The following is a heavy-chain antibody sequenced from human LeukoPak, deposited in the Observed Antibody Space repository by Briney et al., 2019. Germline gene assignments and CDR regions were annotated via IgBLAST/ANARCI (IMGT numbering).Heavy chain of an antibody. V-gene: IGHV1-46*01. D-gene: IGHD3-9*01. CDR3: ARSRSLRCFDWLLSY. J-gene: IGHJ4*02. CDR2: INPSGGST. CDR1: GYTFTSYY. Sequence: ASVKVSCKASGYTFTSYYMHWVRQAPGQGLEWMGIINPSGGSTSYAQKFQGRVTMTRDTSTSTVYMELSSLRSEDTAVYYCARSRSLRCFDWLLSYWGQGTLVTVSS.